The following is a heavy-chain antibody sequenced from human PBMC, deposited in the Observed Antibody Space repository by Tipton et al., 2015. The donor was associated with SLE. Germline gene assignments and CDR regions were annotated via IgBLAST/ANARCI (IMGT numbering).Heavy chain of an antibody. D-gene: IGHD3-22*01. CDR3: ARVPLSDSSGSFDF. J-gene: IGHJ4*02. Sequence: LRLSCTVSGASISRGSYYCNWIRQPAGKGLEWIGQIYTSGGTNYNPSLKNRVTISVDTSKNQFSLKLTSVTAADPAVYYCARVPLSDSSGSFDFWGQGTLVTVSS. CDR1: GASISRGSYY. V-gene: IGHV4-61*09. CDR2: IYTSGGT.